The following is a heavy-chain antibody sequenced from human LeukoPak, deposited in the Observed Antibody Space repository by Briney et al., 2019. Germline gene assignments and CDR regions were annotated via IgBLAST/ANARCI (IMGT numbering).Heavy chain of an antibody. J-gene: IGHJ4*01. Sequence: PGGSLRFSCAASEFTLSDNYMSWIRQAPGKGLEWVSYISSSGIHTEYAYSVKGRFTISRDNAKNSLYLQMISLRAEDTAVYYCARGALMAPGLFDYWGDGSTVVVAS. CDR1: EFTLSDNY. V-gene: IGHV3-11*05. CDR3: ARGALMAPGLFDY. D-gene: IGHD1-14*01. CDR2: ISSSGIHT.